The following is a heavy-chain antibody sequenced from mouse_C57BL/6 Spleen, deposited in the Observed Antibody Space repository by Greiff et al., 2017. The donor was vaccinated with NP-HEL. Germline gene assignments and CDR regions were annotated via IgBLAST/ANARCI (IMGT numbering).Heavy chain of an antibody. CDR2: ISSGSSTI. J-gene: IGHJ1*03. CDR1: GFTFSDYG. CDR3: ARQDYYGSSLYWYFDV. Sequence: EVKLMESGGGLVKPGGSLKLSCAASGFTFSDYGMHWVRQAPEKGLEWVAYISSGSSTIYYADTVKGRFTISRDNAKNTLFLQMTSLRSEDTAMYYCARQDYYGSSLYWYFDVWGTGTTVTVSS. V-gene: IGHV5-17*01. D-gene: IGHD1-1*01.